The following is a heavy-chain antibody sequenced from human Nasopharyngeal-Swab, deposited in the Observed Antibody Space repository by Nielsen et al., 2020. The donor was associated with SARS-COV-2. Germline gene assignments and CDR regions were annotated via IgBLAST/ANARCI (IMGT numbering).Heavy chain of an antibody. CDR2: IRSKAYGGTT. D-gene: IGHD4-17*01. J-gene: IGHJ4*02. Sequence: GESLKISCAASGFTFSSHWMHWVRQAPGKGLEWVAFIRSKAYGGTTEYAASVKGRFTISRDDSKTIAYLQVNSLKTEDTAVYYCTRDPDYGDNEVLFDYWGQGTLVTVSS. CDR3: TRDPDYGDNEVLFDY. V-gene: IGHV3-49*04. CDR1: GFTFSSHW.